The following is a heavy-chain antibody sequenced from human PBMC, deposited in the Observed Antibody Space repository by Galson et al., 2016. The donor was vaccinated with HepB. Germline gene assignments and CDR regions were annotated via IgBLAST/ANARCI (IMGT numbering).Heavy chain of an antibody. J-gene: IGHJ4*02. CDR1: GFTFTSYW. Sequence: QSGAEVKKPGESLRISCKGSGFTFTSYWISWVRQMPGKGLEWMGRIDPSDSSVKYSPSFQGHVTISSDKSISTAYLQWSSLKASDTAMYYCARHRTDYFDYWGQGILGTVSS. D-gene: IGHD1-14*01. CDR3: ARHRTDYFDY. CDR2: IDPSDSSV. V-gene: IGHV5-10-1*01.